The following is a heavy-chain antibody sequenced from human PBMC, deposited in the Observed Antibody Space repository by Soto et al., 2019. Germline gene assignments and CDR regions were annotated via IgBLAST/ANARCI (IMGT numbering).Heavy chain of an antibody. CDR3: AAGGGLPRYD. CDR1: GGSISSGGYS. V-gene: IGHV4-30-2*01. CDR2: NYHSGST. Sequence: QLQLQESGSGLVKPSQTLSLTFAFSGGSISSGGYSWSWIRQPPGKGLEWIGYNYHSGSTYYNPSRESRATIAVDRSKNQFSLKLRSVTAADTAVYYCAAGGGLPRYDWGQGTLVTVST. D-gene: IGHD5-12*01. J-gene: IGHJ4*02.